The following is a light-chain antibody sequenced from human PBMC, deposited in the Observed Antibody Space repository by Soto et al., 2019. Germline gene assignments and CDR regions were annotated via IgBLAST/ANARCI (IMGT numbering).Light chain of an antibody. J-gene: IGKJ2*01. CDR2: WAS. CDR1: QTILYSSNNKNQ. CDR3: HQYYSPPYT. V-gene: IGKV4-1*01. Sequence: DIVMTQSPDSLAVSLGERATINCKSSQTILYSSNNKNQLAWYQQKPGQPPKLLFYWASTRESGVPDRFSGSESGTDFTLIISSLQAEDVAVYYCHQYYSPPYTFGQGTKLEI.